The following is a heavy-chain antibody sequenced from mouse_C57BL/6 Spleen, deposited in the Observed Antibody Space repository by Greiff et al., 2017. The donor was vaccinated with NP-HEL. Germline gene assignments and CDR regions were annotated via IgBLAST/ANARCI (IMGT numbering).Heavy chain of an antibody. D-gene: IGHD1-1*01. Sequence: QVQLQQPGAELVKPGASVKLSCKASGYTFTSYWMHWVKQRPGQGLEWIGMINPNSGSTNYNEKFKSKATLTVDKSSSTAYMQLSSLTSEDSAVYYCARSYGSGDEDYWGQGTSVTVSS. J-gene: IGHJ4*01. V-gene: IGHV1-64*01. CDR3: ARSYGSGDEDY. CDR2: INPNSGST. CDR1: GYTFTSYW.